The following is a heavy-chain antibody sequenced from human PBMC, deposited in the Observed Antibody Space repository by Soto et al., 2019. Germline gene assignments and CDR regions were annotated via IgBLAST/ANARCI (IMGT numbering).Heavy chain of an antibody. Sequence: SPTLSLTCAISGDSVSSNSAAWNWIRPSPSRGLEWLGRTYYRSKWYNDYAVSVKSRITINPDTSKNQFSLQLNSVTPEDTAVYYCARDRVCVGAGAEQDAIDICGQGTMLT. CDR1: GDSVSSNSAA. D-gene: IGHD1-26*01. V-gene: IGHV6-1*01. J-gene: IGHJ3*02. CDR2: TYYRSKWYN. CDR3: ARDRVCVGAGAEQDAIDI.